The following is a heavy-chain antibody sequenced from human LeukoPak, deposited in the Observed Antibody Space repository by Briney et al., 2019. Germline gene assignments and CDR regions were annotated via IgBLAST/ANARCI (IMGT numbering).Heavy chain of an antibody. V-gene: IGHV4-61*08. J-gene: IGHJ4*02. CDR3: ARTQSQSGSYRYYFGY. D-gene: IGHD1-26*01. CDR1: GASVGSAGYY. CDR2: VYYIANT. Sequence: PSETLSLTCTVSGASVGSAGYYWSWIRQPPGGGLEWIGYVYYIANTNYNPSLKSRVTMSVNPSKNQFSLKLNSVTAADTAMYYCARTQSQSGSYRYYFGYWGQGTLVIVSS.